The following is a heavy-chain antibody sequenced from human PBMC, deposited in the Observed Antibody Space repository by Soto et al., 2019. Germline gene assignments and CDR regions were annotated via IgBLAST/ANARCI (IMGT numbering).Heavy chain of an antibody. CDR1: GYTFTSYN. CDR2: MNANSGNT. J-gene: IGHJ3*02. Sequence: QVQLVQSGAEVKKPGASVKVSCKASGYTFTSYNVNWARQATGQGLEWMGWMNANSGNTGYAQKFQGRVTLTRNTSISTAYMEVSSLRSEDTAAYYCARATSGYGFDAFDMWGQGTMVTVSS. D-gene: IGHD5-12*01. V-gene: IGHV1-8*01. CDR3: ARATSGYGFDAFDM.